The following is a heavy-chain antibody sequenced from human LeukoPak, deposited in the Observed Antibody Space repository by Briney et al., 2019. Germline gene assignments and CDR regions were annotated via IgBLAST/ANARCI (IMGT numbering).Heavy chain of an antibody. CDR3: ARIYDFWSGYYLRYGMDV. J-gene: IGHJ6*02. CDR1: GYTFTGYY. D-gene: IGHD3-3*01. Sequence: ASVKVSCKASGYTFTGYYMHWVRQAPGQGLEWMGWINPNSGGTNYAQKFQGRVTMTRNTSISTAYMELSSLRSEDTAVYYCARIYDFWSGYYLRYGMDVWGQGTTVTVSS. CDR2: INPNSGGT. V-gene: IGHV1-2*02.